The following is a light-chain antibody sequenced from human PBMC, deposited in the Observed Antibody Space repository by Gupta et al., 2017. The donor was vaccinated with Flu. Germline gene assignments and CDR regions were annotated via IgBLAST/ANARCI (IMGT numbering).Light chain of an antibody. CDR3: SSYTSSSKVV. Sequence: SITISCTGTSSDVGGYNYVPWYQQHPGKAPKLMIYDVSKRPSGVSNRFSGSKSGNTASLTISGLQAEDEADYYCSSYTSSSKVVFGGGTKLTVL. J-gene: IGLJ2*01. CDR2: DVS. V-gene: IGLV2-14*04. CDR1: SSDVGGYNY.